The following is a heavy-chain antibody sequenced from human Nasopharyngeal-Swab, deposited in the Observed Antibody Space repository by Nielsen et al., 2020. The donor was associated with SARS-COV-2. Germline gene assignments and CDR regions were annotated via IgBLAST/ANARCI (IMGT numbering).Heavy chain of an antibody. Sequence: WVRQAPGQGLEWMGGIIPIFGTANYAQEFQGRVTVTADKSTSTAYMELSSLRSEDTAVYYCARGKGKDSGVDYWGQGTLVTVSS. CDR3: ARGKGKDSGVDY. V-gene: IGHV1-69*06. CDR2: IIPIFGTA. J-gene: IGHJ4*02. D-gene: IGHD1-26*01.